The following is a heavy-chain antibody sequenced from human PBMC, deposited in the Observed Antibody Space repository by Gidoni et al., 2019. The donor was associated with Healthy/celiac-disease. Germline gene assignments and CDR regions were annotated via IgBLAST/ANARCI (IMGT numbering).Heavy chain of an antibody. CDR2: ISSSSSTI. CDR3: ASADYDFWSGYPHPFDY. Sequence: EVQLVESGGGLVQPGGSLRLSCAASGFTFSSYSMNWVRQAPGKGLEWVSYISSSSSTIYYADSGKGRFTISRDNAKNSLYLQMNSLRAEDTAVYYCASADYDFWSGYPHPFDYWGQGTLVTVSS. D-gene: IGHD3-3*01. J-gene: IGHJ4*02. V-gene: IGHV3-48*01. CDR1: GFTFSSYS.